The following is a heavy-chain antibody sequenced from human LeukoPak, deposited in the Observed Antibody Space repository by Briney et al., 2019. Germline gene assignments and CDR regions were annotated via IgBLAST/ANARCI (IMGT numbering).Heavy chain of an antibody. CDR2: IYPGDSQT. D-gene: IGHD3-10*01. CDR3: ARFSGSLLVENWFDP. V-gene: IGHV5-51*01. CDR1: GYIFADWW. Sequence: GESLKISCKGSGYIFADWWIGWVRQMPGIGLEWIAIIYPGDSQTRYSPSFQGHVTLSVDKSVTTAYLHWSSLKASDTGIYYCARFSGSLLVENWFDPWGQGTLVTVSS. J-gene: IGHJ5*02.